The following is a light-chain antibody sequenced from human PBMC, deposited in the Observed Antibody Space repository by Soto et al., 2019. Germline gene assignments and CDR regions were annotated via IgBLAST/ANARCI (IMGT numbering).Light chain of an antibody. J-gene: IGKJ1*01. CDR1: QSMGSW. CDR3: QQYNSHSWT. V-gene: IGKV1-5*01. Sequence: DIQMTQSPSTLSASVGDRVTITCRASQSMGSWLAWYQQRPGKAPKLLIYDVSTLKSGVPSRFSGSGSGTVFTLTISDLQPEDFATYYCQQYNSHSWTFGQGARVEVK. CDR2: DVS.